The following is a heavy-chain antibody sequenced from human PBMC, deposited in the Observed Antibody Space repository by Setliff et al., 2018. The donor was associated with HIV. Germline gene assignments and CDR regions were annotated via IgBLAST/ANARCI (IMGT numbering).Heavy chain of an antibody. CDR3: ARPSAGGGYNYWYFGL. Sequence: SETLSLTCTVSGGSVNDFYCNWIRQPPGKGPEWIGYIHSSGSTIYNPSLKSRITISVDTSKNQFSLKLRSVTAADTAIYFCARPSAGGGYNYWYFGLWGRGTLVTVSS. V-gene: IGHV4-4*08. CDR1: GGSVNDFY. D-gene: IGHD5-12*01. CDR2: IHSSGST. J-gene: IGHJ2*01.